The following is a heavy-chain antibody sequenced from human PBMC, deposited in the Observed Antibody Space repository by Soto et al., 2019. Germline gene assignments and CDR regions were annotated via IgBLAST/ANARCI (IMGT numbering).Heavy chain of an antibody. Sequence: QVQVVQSGAEVKKPGSSVKVSCKASGDTFYNYAISWVRQAPGRGLEWMGGLIPIFGTANYAHKFQGRVTITADESASTAYMELSSVRSEDTAVYYCARTYSSASWGRYYYYYYGMDVCGQGTTVTVSS. CDR3: ARTYSSASWGRYYYYYYGMDV. J-gene: IGHJ6*02. D-gene: IGHD6-6*01. V-gene: IGHV1-69*01. CDR1: GDTFYNYA. CDR2: LIPIFGTA.